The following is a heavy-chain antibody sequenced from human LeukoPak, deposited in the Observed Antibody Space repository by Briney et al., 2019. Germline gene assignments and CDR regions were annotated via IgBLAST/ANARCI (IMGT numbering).Heavy chain of an antibody. Sequence: ASVKVSCKASGYAFTSYGISWVRQAPGQGLEWMGWISAYNGNTNYAQKLQGRVTMTTDTSTSTAYMELRSLRSDDTAVYYCAREGSYYDSSGYDIWGQGTMVTVSS. V-gene: IGHV1-18*01. CDR3: AREGSYYDSSGYDI. CDR2: ISAYNGNT. D-gene: IGHD3-22*01. J-gene: IGHJ3*02. CDR1: GYAFTSYG.